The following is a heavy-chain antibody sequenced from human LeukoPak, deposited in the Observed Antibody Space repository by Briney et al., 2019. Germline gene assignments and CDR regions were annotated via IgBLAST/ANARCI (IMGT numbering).Heavy chain of an antibody. CDR1: GFTFSSYA. Sequence: GGSLRLSCAASGFTFSSYAMHWVRQAPGKGLEWVAVISYDGSNKYYADSVKGRFTISRDNSKNTLYLQMNSLRAEDTAVYYCVEGYCTNGVCATSVEFDYWGQGTLVTVSS. D-gene: IGHD2-8*01. CDR3: VEGYCTNGVCATSVEFDY. CDR2: ISYDGSNK. J-gene: IGHJ4*02. V-gene: IGHV3-30*04.